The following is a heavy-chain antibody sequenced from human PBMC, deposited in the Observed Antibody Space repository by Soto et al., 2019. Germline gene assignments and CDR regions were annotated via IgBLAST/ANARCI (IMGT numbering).Heavy chain of an antibody. CDR3: VREGRSGWGQDY. J-gene: IGHJ4*02. CDR2: ISYSGST. CDR1: GGSISRCDSY. Sequence: QVQLQASGPGLVKPSQPLSLTCTVSGGSISRCDSYWSWIRTPPGRGLEWLGYISYSGSTYYNPSLKSRVGISLDTSKNQFSLELSSVPAADSAVSYCVREGRSGWGQDYWGQGTLVTFA. V-gene: IGHV4-30-4*01. D-gene: IGHD7-27*01.